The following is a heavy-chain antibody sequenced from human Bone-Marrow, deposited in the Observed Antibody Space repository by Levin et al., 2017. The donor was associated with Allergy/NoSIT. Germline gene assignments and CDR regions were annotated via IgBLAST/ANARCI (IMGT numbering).Heavy chain of an antibody. D-gene: IGHD5-18*01. CDR1: GYTFTSYG. V-gene: IGHV1-18*01. Sequence: ASVKVSCKASGYTFTSYGISWVRQAPGQGLEWMGWISAYNGNTNYAQKLQGRVTMTTDTSTSTAYMELRSLRSDDTAVYYCARDLREYAASNWFDPWGQGTLVTVSS. CDR2: ISAYNGNT. J-gene: IGHJ5*02. CDR3: ARDLREYAASNWFDP.